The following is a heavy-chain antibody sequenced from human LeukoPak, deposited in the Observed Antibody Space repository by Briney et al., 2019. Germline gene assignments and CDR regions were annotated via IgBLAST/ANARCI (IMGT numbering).Heavy chain of an antibody. J-gene: IGHJ4*02. D-gene: IGHD6-19*01. CDR1: GFTFTGYW. CDR2: INSDGSTT. CDR3: ARVIYSGWQGELSD. V-gene: IGHV3-74*01. Sequence: HSGGSLRLSCGASGFTFTGYWMHWVRQAPGKGLVWVSRINSDGSTTGYADSVMGRFTISRDNAKNTLYLQMNSLRAEDTAVYYCARVIYSGWQGELSDWGQGTLVTVSS.